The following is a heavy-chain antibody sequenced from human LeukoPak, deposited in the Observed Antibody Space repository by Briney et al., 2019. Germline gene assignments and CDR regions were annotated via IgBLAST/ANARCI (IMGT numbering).Heavy chain of an antibody. Sequence: SETLSLTCTVSGGSISSYYWSWIRQPPGKGLEWIGYTYYSGSTNYNPSLKSRVTISVDTSKNQFSLKLSSVTAADTAVCYCARLAGSQLADYWGQGTLVTVSS. CDR1: GGSISSYY. D-gene: IGHD6-13*01. J-gene: IGHJ4*02. CDR2: TYYSGST. V-gene: IGHV4-59*01. CDR3: ARLAGSQLADY.